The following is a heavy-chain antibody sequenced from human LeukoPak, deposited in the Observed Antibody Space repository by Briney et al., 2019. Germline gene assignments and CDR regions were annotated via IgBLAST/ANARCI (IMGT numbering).Heavy chain of an antibody. CDR1: GESFSGYY. J-gene: IGHJ6*03. Sequence: SETLSLTCAVYGESFSGYYWSWIRQPPGKGLEWIGEMNHSGSTNYNPSLKSRVTISVDTSKNQFSLKLSSVTAADTAVYYCARVPVGDYYYYYMDVWGKGTTVTVPS. V-gene: IGHV4-34*01. CDR3: ARVPVGDYYYYYMDV. CDR2: MNHSGST. D-gene: IGHD3-16*01.